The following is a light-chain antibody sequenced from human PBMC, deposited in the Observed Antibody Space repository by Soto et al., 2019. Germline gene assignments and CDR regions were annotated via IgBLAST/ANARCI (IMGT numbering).Light chain of an antibody. CDR2: GVT. V-gene: IGLV2-14*01. CDR1: SSDVGGYDS. CDR3: SSFTSSITYV. J-gene: IGLJ1*01. Sequence: QSALAQPASVSGSPGQSITVSCTGTSSDVGGYDSVCWYQQHPGKAPKVMIYGVTNRPSGVSDRFSGSKSGNTASLTISGLQAEDEADYYCSSFTSSITYVFGTGTKVT.